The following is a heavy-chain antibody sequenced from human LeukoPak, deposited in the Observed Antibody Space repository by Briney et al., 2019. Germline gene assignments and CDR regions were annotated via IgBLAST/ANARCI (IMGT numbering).Heavy chain of an antibody. CDR1: GYTFTSYG. CDR3: ARDTSGDSSGWYESYYNWFDP. J-gene: IGHJ5*02. CDR2: ISAYNGIT. V-gene: IGHV1-18*01. Sequence: ASVKVSCKASGYTFTSYGISWVRQAPGQGLEWMGWISAYNGITNYAQKLQGRVTMTTDTSTSTAYMELRSLRSDDTAVYYCARDTSGDSSGWYESYYNWFDPWGQGTLVTVSS. D-gene: IGHD6-19*01.